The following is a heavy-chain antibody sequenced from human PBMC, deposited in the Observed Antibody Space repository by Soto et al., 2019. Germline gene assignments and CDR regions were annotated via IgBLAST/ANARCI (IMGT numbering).Heavy chain of an antibody. D-gene: IGHD2-2*01. V-gene: IGHV3-11*01. J-gene: IGHJ5*02. Sequence: GGSLRLSCAASGFTFSDYYMSWIRQAPGKGLEWVSYISSSGSTIYYSTSLKTRLTISKDTSKNQVVLTMTNMDPVDTATYYCARDHIVLVPAATNWFDPWGQGTPVTVSS. CDR1: GFTFSDYY. CDR3: ARDHIVLVPAATNWFDP. CDR2: ISSSGSTI.